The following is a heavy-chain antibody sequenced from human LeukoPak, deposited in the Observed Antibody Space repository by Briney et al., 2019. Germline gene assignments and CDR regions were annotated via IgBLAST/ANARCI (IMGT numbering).Heavy chain of an antibody. CDR2: INPNSGGT. CDR1: GYIFTDYY. J-gene: IGHJ3*01. CDR3: AKDVQLLLSGGAFDV. Sequence: ASVKVSCKASGYIFTDYYIHWMRQAPGQGLEWMGWINPNSGGTNYAQNFRGRVTMTRDASIGTAYMDLSRLVSDDSALYFCAKDVQLLLSGGAFDVWGQGTLVTVSS. V-gene: IGHV1-2*02. D-gene: IGHD2-2*01.